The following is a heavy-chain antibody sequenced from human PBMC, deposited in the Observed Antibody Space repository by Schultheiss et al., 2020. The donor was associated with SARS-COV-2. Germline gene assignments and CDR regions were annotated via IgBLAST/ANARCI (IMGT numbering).Heavy chain of an antibody. J-gene: IGHJ6*02. Sequence: SETLSLTCTVSGGSISTSSYYWSWIRQPPGKGLEWIGEINHSGSTNYNPSLKSRVTMSVDTSKNQFSLKLSSVTAADTAVYYCARGPVGGTSRWAYSYYGMDVWGQGTTVTVSS. CDR2: INHSGST. CDR3: ARGPVGGTSRWAYSYYGMDV. V-gene: IGHV4-39*07. CDR1: GGSISTSSYY. D-gene: IGHD6-19*01.